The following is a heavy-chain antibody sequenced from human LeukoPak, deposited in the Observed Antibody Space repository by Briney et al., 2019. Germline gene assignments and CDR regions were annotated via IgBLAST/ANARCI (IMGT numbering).Heavy chain of an antibody. CDR2: ISYDGSNK. CDR3: ARNLVAASASYYYGMDV. V-gene: IGHV3-30*03. J-gene: IGHJ6*02. CDR1: GFTFSSYG. D-gene: IGHD1-26*01. Sequence: GGSLRRSCAASGFTFSSYGMHWVRQAPGKGLEWVAVISYDGSNKYYADSVKGRFTISRDNSKNTLYLQMNSLRAEDTAVYYCARNLVAASASYYYGMDVWGQGTTVTVSS.